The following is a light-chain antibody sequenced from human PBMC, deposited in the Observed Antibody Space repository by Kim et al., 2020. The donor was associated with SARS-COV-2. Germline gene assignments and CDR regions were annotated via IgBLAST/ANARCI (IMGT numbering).Light chain of an antibody. V-gene: IGLV3-19*01. CDR2: GKN. Sequence: SSELTQDPAVSVALGQTVRITCQGDSLRSYYASWYQQKPGQAPVLVIYGKNNRPSGIPDRFSGSNSGNTASLTITGAQAEDEADYYCNSRDSWGFGGGTQLTVL. CDR1: SLRSYY. J-gene: IGLJ2*01. CDR3: NSRDSWG.